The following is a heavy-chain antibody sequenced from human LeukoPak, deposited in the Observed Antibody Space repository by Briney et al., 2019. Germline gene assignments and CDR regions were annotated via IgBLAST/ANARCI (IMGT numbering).Heavy chain of an antibody. CDR2: ISWNSGSI. J-gene: IGHJ4*02. D-gene: IGHD4-23*01. Sequence: GGSLRLSCAASGFTFDDYAMHWVRQAPGKGLEWVSGISWNSGSIGYADSVEGRFTISRDNAKNSLYLQMNSLRAEDTALYYCAKASLRWYEPNYFDYWGQGTLVTVSS. CDR3: AKASLRWYEPNYFDY. CDR1: GFTFDDYA. V-gene: IGHV3-9*01.